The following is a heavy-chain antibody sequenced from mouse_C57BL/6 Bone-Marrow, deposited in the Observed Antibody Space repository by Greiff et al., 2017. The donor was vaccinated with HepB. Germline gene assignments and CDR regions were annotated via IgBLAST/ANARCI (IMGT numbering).Heavy chain of an antibody. J-gene: IGHJ3*01. CDR3: TRCHFFAY. Sequence: VQLQQSGTVLARPGASVKMSCKTSGYTFTSYWMHWIKQRPGRGLEWIGAIYPGNSDTSYNQKFKGQAKLTAVTSASPAYMEFRSLTNEDSAVYYCTRCHFFAYWGQGTLVTVSA. D-gene: IGHD1-2*01. CDR2: IYPGNSDT. CDR1: GYTFTSYW. V-gene: IGHV1-5*01.